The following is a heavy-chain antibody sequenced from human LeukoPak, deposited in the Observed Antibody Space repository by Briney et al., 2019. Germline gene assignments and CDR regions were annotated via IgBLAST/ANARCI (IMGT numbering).Heavy chain of an antibody. CDR1: GFTFSSYS. CDR2: ISSSSSYI. CDR3: ARDLEAARPGY. Sequence: GGSLRLSCAASGFTFSSYSMNWVRQAPGKGLEWVSSISSSSSYIYYADSVKGRFAISRDYSKNTLYLQMSSLRADDTAIYYCARDLEAARPGYWGQGTLVTVSS. J-gene: IGHJ4*02. D-gene: IGHD6-6*01. V-gene: IGHV3-21*04.